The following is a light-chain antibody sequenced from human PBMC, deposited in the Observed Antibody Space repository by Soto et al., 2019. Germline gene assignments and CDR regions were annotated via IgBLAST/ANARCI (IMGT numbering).Light chain of an antibody. Sequence: EIVLTQSPGTVSLSTGERATLSCRASQCVWGYVAWYQQKPGQAPRLLIYDSSKRATGIPARFSGSGSGTDFTLTISSLEPEDFAVYYCQQRSRWPWTFCQGTKVDIK. V-gene: IGKV3-11*01. CDR2: DSS. CDR1: QCVWGY. CDR3: QQRSRWPWT. J-gene: IGKJ1*01.